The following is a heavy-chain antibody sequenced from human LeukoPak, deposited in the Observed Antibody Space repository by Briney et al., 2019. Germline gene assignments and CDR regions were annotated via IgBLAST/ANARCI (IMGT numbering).Heavy chain of an antibody. CDR3: ARDPAAWDY. Sequence: GGSLRPSCAASGFTFTASWMSSVRQAPGRGREWVANINTDGSETYYVDSVKGRFTISRDNAKKSLSLQMDSLREGDTAIYYCARDPAAWDYWGQGTLVTVSP. D-gene: IGHD6-13*01. J-gene: IGHJ4*02. V-gene: IGHV3-7*01. CDR1: GFTFTASW. CDR2: INTDGSET.